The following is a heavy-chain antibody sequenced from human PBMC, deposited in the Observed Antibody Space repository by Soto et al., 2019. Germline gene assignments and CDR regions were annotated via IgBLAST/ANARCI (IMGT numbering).Heavy chain of an antibody. CDR3: ARESEDLTSNFDY. Sequence: GGSLRLSCAACGFTFTRYSMNWVRQAPGKGLEWVSSISSTTNYIYYGDSMKGRFTISRDNAKNSLYLEMNSLRAEDTAVYYCARESEDLTSNFDYWGQGTLVTVSS. V-gene: IGHV3-21*06. CDR2: ISSTTNYI. CDR1: GFTFTRYS. J-gene: IGHJ4*02.